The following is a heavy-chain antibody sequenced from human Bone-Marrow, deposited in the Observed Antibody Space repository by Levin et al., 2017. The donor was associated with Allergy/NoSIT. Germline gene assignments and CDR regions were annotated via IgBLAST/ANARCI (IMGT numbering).Heavy chain of an antibody. Sequence: GESLKISCEASGFDISTNYMTWVRQTPGKGLEWISIIFSGGTTYYADSVKGRFTISRDNSKNTVSLEVNSLRVDDTAVYYCARGRIYLDYWGQGSLVSVSS. D-gene: IGHD3-16*02. CDR1: GFDISTNY. J-gene: IGHJ4*02. CDR2: IFSGGTT. V-gene: IGHV3-53*01. CDR3: ARGRIYLDY.